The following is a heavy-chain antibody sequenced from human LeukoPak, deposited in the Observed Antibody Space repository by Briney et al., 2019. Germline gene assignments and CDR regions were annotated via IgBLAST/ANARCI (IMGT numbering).Heavy chain of an antibody. CDR2: INPNGGST. J-gene: IGHJ4*02. CDR3: ARGSINYNSGGYYDNPPLDY. Sequence: ASVKVSCKASGYTFTSYYMSWVRQAPGQGLEWMGMINPNGGSTNYAQKFQGRVTVTRDTSTSTVYMELSSLRSEDTAVYYCARGSINYNSGGYYDNPPLDYWGQETLVTVSS. CDR1: GYTFTSYY. V-gene: IGHV1-46*01. D-gene: IGHD3-22*01.